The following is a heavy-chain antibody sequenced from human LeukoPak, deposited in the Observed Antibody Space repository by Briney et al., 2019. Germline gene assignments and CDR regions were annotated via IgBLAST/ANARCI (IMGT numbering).Heavy chain of an antibody. CDR2: INHSGST. D-gene: IGHD3-10*01. CDR3: ARRGMLLWFGEYTKNWFDP. Sequence: SETLSLTCAVYGGSFSGYYWSWIRQPPGKGLEWIGEINHSGSTNYNPSLKSRVTISVDTSKNQFSLKLSSVTAADTAVYYCARRGMLLWFGEYTKNWFDPWGQGTLVTVSS. V-gene: IGHV4-34*01. CDR1: GGSFSGYY. J-gene: IGHJ5*02.